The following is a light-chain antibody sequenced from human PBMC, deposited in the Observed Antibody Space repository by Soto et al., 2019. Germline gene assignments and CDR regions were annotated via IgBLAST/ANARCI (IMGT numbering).Light chain of an antibody. V-gene: IGKV3-11*01. CDR2: DAS. CDR1: QSVSSY. Sequence: ELVLTQSQATLSLSPGERATLSCSASQSVSSYLAWYQQKPGQAPRLLIYDASNRATGIPARFSGSGSGTDFTLTISSLEPDDFAVYYCQQRSDWPSTFCGGTKVQIK. J-gene: IGKJ4*01. CDR3: QQRSDWPST.